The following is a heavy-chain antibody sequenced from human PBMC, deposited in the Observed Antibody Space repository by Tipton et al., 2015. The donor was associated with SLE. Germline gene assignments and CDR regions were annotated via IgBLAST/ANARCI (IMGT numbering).Heavy chain of an antibody. CDR2: IYSSGST. Sequence: TLSLTCAVFGGSFSGHYWNWIRQTPGKGLEWIGYIYSSGSTNYNPSLKSRVTISFDTSKDQVSLKLTSVTAADTAVYFCARGYDYWSGYGYFDPWGQGNLVTVSS. V-gene: IGHV4-4*08. CDR1: GGSFSGHY. CDR3: ARGYDYWSGYGYFDP. J-gene: IGHJ5*02. D-gene: IGHD3-3*01.